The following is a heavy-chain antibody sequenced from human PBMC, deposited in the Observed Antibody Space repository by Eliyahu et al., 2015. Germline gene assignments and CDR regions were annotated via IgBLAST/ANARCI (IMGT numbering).Heavy chain of an antibody. D-gene: IGHD3-22*01. CDR2: INPNSGGT. Sequence: QVQLVQSGAEVKKPGASVKVSCKASGYTFTGYXMHWVRQAPGQGLEWMGWINPNSGGTNYAQKFQGRVTMTRDTSISTAYMELSRLRSDDTAVYYCARRAYDSSGYYYEDYWGQGTLVTVSS. CDR3: ARRAYDSSGYYYEDY. CDR1: GYTFTGYX. J-gene: IGHJ4*02. V-gene: IGHV1-2*02.